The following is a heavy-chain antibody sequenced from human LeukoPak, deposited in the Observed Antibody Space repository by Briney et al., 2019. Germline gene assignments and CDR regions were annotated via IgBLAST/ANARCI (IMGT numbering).Heavy chain of an antibody. Sequence: GGSLRLSCAASGFTFDDYAMPWVRQAPGKGLEWVSGISWNSGSIGYADSVKGRFTISRDNAKNSLYLQMNSLRAEDTAVYYCARDPYYYDSSGYYFYYYGMDVWGQGTTVTVSS. CDR3: ARDPYYYDSSGYYFYYYGMDV. D-gene: IGHD3-22*01. J-gene: IGHJ6*02. V-gene: IGHV3-9*01. CDR2: ISWNSGSI. CDR1: GFTFDDYA.